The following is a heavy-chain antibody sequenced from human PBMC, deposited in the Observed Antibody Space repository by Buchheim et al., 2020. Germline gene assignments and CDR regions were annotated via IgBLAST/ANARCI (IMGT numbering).Heavy chain of an antibody. CDR1: GDSVRSDRYY. J-gene: IGHJ4*02. CDR2: IYDSGST. D-gene: IGHD1-26*01. CDR3: ARTLVGATTFLGL. Sequence: QVQLQESGPGLVKPSETLSLTCTVSGDSVRSDRYYWVWIRQPPGKGLEWIGYIYDSGSTNYNPSLKSRVTISVDTSKNQFSLKLSSVTAADTAVYYCARTLVGATTFLGLWGQGTL. V-gene: IGHV4-61*01.